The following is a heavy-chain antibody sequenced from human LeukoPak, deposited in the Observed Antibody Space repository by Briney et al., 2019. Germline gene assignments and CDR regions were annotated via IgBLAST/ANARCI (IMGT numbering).Heavy chain of an antibody. CDR3: ARFPETTTYYYYYMDV. Sequence: ASVKVSCKASGYTFTGYYMRWVRQAPGQGLEWMGWINPNSGGTNYAQKFQGRVTMTRDTSISTAYMELSRLRSDDTAVYYCARFPETTTYYYYYMDVWGKGTTVTVSS. V-gene: IGHV1-2*02. J-gene: IGHJ6*03. CDR1: GYTFTGYY. D-gene: IGHD4-11*01. CDR2: INPNSGGT.